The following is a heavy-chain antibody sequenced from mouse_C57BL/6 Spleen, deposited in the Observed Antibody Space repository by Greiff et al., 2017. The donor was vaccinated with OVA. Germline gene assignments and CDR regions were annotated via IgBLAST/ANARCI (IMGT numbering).Heavy chain of an antibody. CDR3: TTVPFAY. J-gene: IGHJ3*01. Sequence: QSGGGLVQPGGSMKLSCVASGFTFSNYWMNWVRQSPEKGLEWVAQIRLKSDNYATHYAESVKGRFTISRDDSKSSVYLQMNNLRAEDTGIYYCTTVPFAYWGQGTLVTVSA. D-gene: IGHD1-1*01. CDR1: GFTFSNYW. CDR2: IRLKSDNYAT. V-gene: IGHV6-3*01.